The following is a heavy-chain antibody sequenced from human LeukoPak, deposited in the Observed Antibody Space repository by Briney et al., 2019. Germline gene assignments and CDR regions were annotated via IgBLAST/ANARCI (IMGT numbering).Heavy chain of an antibody. V-gene: IGHV3-23*01. CDR3: AKNGGSFFDY. J-gene: IGHJ4*02. CDR1: RFSFSAYP. CDR2: ISAGGDLT. Sequence: GGSLRLSCAASRFSFSAYPMGWVRRAPGRGLEWVSGISAGGDLTFHADPVKGRFTISRDNSKNTLYLQMNSLRAEDTAVYYCAKNGGSFFDYWGQGTLVTVSS.